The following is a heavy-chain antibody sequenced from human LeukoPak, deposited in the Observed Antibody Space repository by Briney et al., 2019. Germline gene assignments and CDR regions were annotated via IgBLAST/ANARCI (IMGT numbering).Heavy chain of an antibody. CDR3: ARDRGIVGANDAFDI. CDR1: GGTFSSYA. Sequence: SVKVSCKASGGTFSSYAISWVRQAPGQGLEWMGGIIPIFGTANYAQKFQGRVTITADESTSTAYMELSSLRSEDTAVYYCARDRGIVGANDAFDIWGQGIMVTVSS. V-gene: IGHV1-69*13. CDR2: IIPIFGTA. D-gene: IGHD1-26*01. J-gene: IGHJ3*02.